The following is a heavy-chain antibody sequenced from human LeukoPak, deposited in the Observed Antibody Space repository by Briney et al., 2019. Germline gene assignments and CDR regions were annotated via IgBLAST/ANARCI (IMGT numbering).Heavy chain of an antibody. Sequence: ASVKVSCKASGYTFTRYDINCVRHAPLHRLEWMGCMNPNSGNTGYAQKFQGRVTLTTSTSMSTAYMELSSVRSEDTAVYYCTRGHYYDSSGHYYLAPFDYWGQGTLVSVSS. J-gene: IGHJ4*02. CDR1: GYTFTRYD. V-gene: IGHV1-8*01. CDR2: MNPNSGNT. CDR3: TRGHYYDSSGHYYLAPFDY. D-gene: IGHD3-22*01.